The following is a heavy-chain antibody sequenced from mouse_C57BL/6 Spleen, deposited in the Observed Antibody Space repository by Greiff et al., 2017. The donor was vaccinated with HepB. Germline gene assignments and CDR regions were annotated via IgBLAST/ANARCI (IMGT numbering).Heavy chain of an antibody. CDR1: GYTFTDYY. J-gene: IGHJ1*03. V-gene: IGHV1-26*01. CDR2: INPNNGGT. CDR3: ACITTPPEGYFEV. Sequence: EVQLVESGPELVKPGASVKISCKASGYTFTDYYMNWVKQSHGKSLEWIGDINPNNGGTSYNQKFKGKATLTVDKSSSPAYMELRSLTSEDSAVYYCACITTPPEGYFEVWGTGTTVTVSS. D-gene: IGHD1-1*01.